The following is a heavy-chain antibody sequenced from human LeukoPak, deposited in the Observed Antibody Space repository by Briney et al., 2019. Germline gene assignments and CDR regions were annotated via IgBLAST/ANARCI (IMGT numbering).Heavy chain of an antibody. CDR2: IRYDGSNK. CDR3: AKGTNRGDLYGDYWGPPADDGKEPIDY. J-gene: IGHJ4*02. V-gene: IGHV3-30*02. CDR1: GFTFSSYG. Sequence: GGSLRLSCAASGFTFSSYGMHWVRQAPGKGLEWVAFIRYDGSNKYYADSVKGRFTISRDNSKNTLYLQMNSLRAEDTAVYYCAKGTNRGDLYGDYWGPPADDGKEPIDYWGQGTLVTVSS. D-gene: IGHD4-17*01.